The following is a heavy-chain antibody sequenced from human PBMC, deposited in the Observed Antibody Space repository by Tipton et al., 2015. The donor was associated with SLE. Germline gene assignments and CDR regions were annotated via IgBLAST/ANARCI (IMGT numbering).Heavy chain of an antibody. CDR1: GGSISSVNYY. Sequence: LRLSCTVSGGSISSVNYYWSWIRQHPGKDLEWIGYIYDSGSTNYSPSLKSRVTISVATSKSQFSLKLSSVSAADTAVYYCAGVSRDAFEIWGQGTMVTVSS. CDR2: IYDSGST. J-gene: IGHJ3*02. CDR3: AGVSRDAFEI. D-gene: IGHD5/OR15-5a*01. V-gene: IGHV4-31*03.